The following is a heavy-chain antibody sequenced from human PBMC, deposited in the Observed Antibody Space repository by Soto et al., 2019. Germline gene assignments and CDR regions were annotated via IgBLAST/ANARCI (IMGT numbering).Heavy chain of an antibody. CDR3: ARAATTVYGMDV. D-gene: IGHD4-17*01. J-gene: IGHJ6*02. CDR2: IIPIFGTA. CDR1: GGTFSSYA. Sequence: QVQLVQSGAEVKKPGSSVKVSCKASGGTFSSYAISWVRQAPGQGLEWMGGIIPIFGTANYAQKFQGRVTITADESKSTDYRELSSLGCEDRAVYCCARAATTVYGMDVWGQGTTVTVSS. V-gene: IGHV1-69*12.